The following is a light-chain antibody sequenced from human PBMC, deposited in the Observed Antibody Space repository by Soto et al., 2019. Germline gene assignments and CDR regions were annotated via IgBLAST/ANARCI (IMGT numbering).Light chain of an antibody. V-gene: IGLV1-40*01. Sequence: QSVLTQPPSVSGATGQRVTISCTGSSSNIGAGYDVHWYQQLPGTAPKLLSYGNSNRPSGVPDRFSGSKSGTSASLAITGLQAEDEADYYCQSYDSSLSGSGVFGTGTKLTVL. J-gene: IGLJ1*01. CDR3: QSYDSSLSGSGV. CDR2: GNS. CDR1: SSNIGAGYD.